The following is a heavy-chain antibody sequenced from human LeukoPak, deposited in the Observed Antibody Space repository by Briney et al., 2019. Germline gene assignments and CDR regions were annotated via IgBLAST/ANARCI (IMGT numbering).Heavy chain of an antibody. D-gene: IGHD5-18*01. CDR2: IYSDNT. Sequence: GGSLRLSCTVSGFTVSSNSMSWVRQAPGKGLEWVSFIYSDNTHYSDSVKGRLTISRDNAKNSLFLQMNSLRAEDTAVYYCARDGGDGYGNTLFDSWGQGTLVTVSS. J-gene: IGHJ4*02. CDR3: ARDGGDGYGNTLFDS. V-gene: IGHV3-53*01. CDR1: GFTVSSNS.